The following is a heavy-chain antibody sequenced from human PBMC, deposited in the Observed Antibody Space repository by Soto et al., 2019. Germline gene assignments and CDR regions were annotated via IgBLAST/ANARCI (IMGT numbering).Heavy chain of an antibody. V-gene: IGHV1-46*01. CDR2: INPSGTTT. Sequence: QVQLVQSGAEVKKPGASVKVSCKASGYTFTSFYMHWVRQAPGQGLEWMGIINPSGTTTDYAQKSQGRVTMTRDTSTSTYYMALSSLTSEDTAVYYCAKPQIARHYYYGMEVWGQGTAVTVSS. CDR3: AKPQIARHYYYGMEV. CDR1: GYTFTSFY. J-gene: IGHJ6*02.